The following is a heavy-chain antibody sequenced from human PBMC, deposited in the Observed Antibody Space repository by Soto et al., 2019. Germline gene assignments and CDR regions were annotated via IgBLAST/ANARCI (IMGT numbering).Heavy chain of an antibody. Sequence: GGSLRLSCAASGFTFSDYYMSWIRQAPGKGLEWVSYISSSGSTIYYADSVKGRFTISRDNAKNSLYLQMNSLRAEDTAVYYCARDRYYDSSAYYYAPWGQGTLVTVSS. D-gene: IGHD3-22*01. V-gene: IGHV3-11*01. J-gene: IGHJ5*02. CDR2: ISSSGSTI. CDR1: GFTFSDYY. CDR3: ARDRYYDSSAYYYAP.